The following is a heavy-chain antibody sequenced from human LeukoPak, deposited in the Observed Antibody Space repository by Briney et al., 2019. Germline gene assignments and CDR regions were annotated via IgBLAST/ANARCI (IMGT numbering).Heavy chain of an antibody. Sequence: ASVKVSCKASGGTFSSYAFSWVRQAPGQGLEWMGGILPILGTTNYSQNFQGRVTITADESTGTAYMELTSLRSGDTAVYYCAREATYYYGSGSFDYWGQGTLVTVSS. J-gene: IGHJ4*02. D-gene: IGHD3-10*01. CDR2: ILPILGTT. CDR1: GGTFSSYA. CDR3: AREATYYYGSGSFDY. V-gene: IGHV1-69*13.